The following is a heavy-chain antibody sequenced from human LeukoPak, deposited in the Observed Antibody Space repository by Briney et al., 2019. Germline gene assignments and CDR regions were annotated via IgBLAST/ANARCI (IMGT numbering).Heavy chain of an antibody. Sequence: GGSLRLSCAASGFTFSSYAMHWVRQAPGKGLEWVAVISYDGSNKYYADSVKGRFTISRDNSKNTLYLQMNSLRAEDTAVYYCARADIVVVVAACFDYWGQGTLVTASS. J-gene: IGHJ4*02. D-gene: IGHD2-15*01. CDR2: ISYDGSNK. CDR3: ARADIVVVVAACFDY. V-gene: IGHV3-30*04. CDR1: GFTFSSYA.